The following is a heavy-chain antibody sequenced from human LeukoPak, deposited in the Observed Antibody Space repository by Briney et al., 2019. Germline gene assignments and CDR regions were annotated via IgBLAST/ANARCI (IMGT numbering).Heavy chain of an antibody. CDR2: MNPNSGNT. J-gene: IGHJ4*02. CDR3: ARGHQTGTTFDY. D-gene: IGHD1-7*01. CDR1: GYTFTSYD. V-gene: IGHV1-8*01. Sequence: ASVKVSCKASGYTFTSYDINWVRQASGQGVEWMGWMNPNSGNTGYAQKFQGRVTMPRNTSISTAYMELSSLRSEDTAVYYCARGHQTGTTFDYWGQGTLVTVSS.